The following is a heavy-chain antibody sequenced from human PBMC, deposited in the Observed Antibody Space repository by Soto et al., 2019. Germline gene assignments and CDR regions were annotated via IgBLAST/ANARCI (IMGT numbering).Heavy chain of an antibody. Sequence: QVQLVQSGAEVKKPGSSVKVSCKASGGNLSKSSITWVRQAPGQGLEWMGGIIPFFGTPNYAQKFQGRVTVIADESTNTAYMELSSLRSEDTPKYYCASKYNSNVWGHGTLVTVSS. CDR2: IIPFFGTP. V-gene: IGHV1-69*12. J-gene: IGHJ4*01. CDR1: GGNLSKSS. CDR3: ASKYNSNV. D-gene: IGHD1-1*01.